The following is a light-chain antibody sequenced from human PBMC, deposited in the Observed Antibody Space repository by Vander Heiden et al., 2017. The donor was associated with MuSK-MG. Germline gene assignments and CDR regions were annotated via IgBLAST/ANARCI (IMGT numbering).Light chain of an antibody. V-gene: IGKV1-5*03. J-gene: IGKJ4*01. CDR2: KAS. CDR3: QQYNTSPID. Sequence: DIQMTQSPSTLSASVGDRVTITCRASQSISSWLAWYQQKPGKAPKLLIYKASSLESGVPSRFSGSGSGTEFTLTISSLQPDDIATYYCQQYNTSPIDFGGGTKVEIK. CDR1: QSISSW.